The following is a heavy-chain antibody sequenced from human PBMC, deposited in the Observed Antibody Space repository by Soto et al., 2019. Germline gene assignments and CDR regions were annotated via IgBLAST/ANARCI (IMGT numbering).Heavy chain of an antibody. CDR2: ISGRDGRT. CDR3: AKGVSQYTPLALFDY. J-gene: IGHJ4*02. D-gene: IGHD5-18*01. V-gene: IGHV3-23*01. Sequence: EVQLLESGGGLVRPGGSLRLSCAASGFTFSSYAMSWVRQAPGKGLEWVSTISGRDGRTYSTDSVKGRFTIFRDNSRNTAYLQMNSLRVEDTAVYYCAKGVSQYTPLALFDYWGRGTLVTVSS. CDR1: GFTFSSYA.